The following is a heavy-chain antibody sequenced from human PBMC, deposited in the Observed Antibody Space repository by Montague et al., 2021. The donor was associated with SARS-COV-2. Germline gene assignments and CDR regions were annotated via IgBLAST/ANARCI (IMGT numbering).Heavy chain of an antibody. J-gene: IGHJ4*02. Sequence: SETLSLTCGVSGGSLSSFYWSWIRQPPGKELEWIGEIHHSGSTNNSPSLNSRVFISVDTSKNQFSLNLRSVTAADTAVYYCARMGGLVGRGVVRSGLDYWGQGTLVTVSS. CDR1: GGSLSSFY. V-gene: IGHV4-59*01. D-gene: IGHD1-26*01. CDR3: ARMGGLVGRGVVRSGLDY. CDR2: IHHSGST.